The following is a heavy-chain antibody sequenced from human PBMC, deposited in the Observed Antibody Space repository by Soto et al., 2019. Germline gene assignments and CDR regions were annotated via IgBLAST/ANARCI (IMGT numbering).Heavy chain of an antibody. Sequence: ASVKVSCKASGYTFTGYYMHWVRQAPGQGLEWMGWINPNSGGTNYAQKFQGRVTMTRDTSISTAYMELSRLRSDDTAVYYCASMGRSGPYYYYYYCMDVWSQGTTVTVSS. CDR3: ASMGRSGPYYYYYYCMDV. D-gene: IGHD3-10*01. CDR2: INPNSGGT. V-gene: IGHV1-2*02. J-gene: IGHJ6*02. CDR1: GYTFTGYY.